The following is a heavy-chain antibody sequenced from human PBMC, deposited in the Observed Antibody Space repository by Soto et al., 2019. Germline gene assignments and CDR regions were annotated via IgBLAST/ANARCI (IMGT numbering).Heavy chain of an antibody. CDR3: ASARRCGLRCPNDACDI. CDR1: GGTFSSYD. V-gene: IGHV1-69*12. CDR2: IIPIFGTA. J-gene: IGHJ3*02. D-gene: IGHD3-16*01. Sequence: QVQLVQSGAEVKKPGASVKVSCKASGGTFSSYDISWVRQAPAQGLEWMGGIIPIFGTANYAQKFQGRVTLIDDESTSTAYMDLRSLRSEDTALYSWASARRCGLRCPNDACDIWGHGTMVTVSA.